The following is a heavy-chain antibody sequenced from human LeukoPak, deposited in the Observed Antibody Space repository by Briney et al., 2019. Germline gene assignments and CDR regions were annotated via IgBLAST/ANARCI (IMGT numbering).Heavy chain of an antibody. D-gene: IGHD2-21*02. J-gene: IGHJ5*02. Sequence: GGSLRLSCAASGFTFSSYFMNWVRQAPGKGLELVSSIGSSSNYIYYADSVKGRFTISRDNAMNSLYLQMNSLRAEDTAVYYCARDGEYCGGDCSRFDPWGQGTLVTVSS. CDR2: IGSSSNYI. V-gene: IGHV3-21*01. CDR3: ARDGEYCGGDCSRFDP. CDR1: GFTFSSYF.